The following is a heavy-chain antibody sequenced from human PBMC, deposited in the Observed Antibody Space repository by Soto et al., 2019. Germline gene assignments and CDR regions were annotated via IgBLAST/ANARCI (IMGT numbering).Heavy chain of an antibody. CDR3: AGGLRIASI. CDR2: INHSGNT. CDR1: GGSFSGYY. Sequence: QVQLQQWGAGLLKPSETLSLTCGVYGGSFSGYYWSWIRQPPGKGLEWIGEINHSGNTNYNPSLKSRVTLSVDTSKPQFSLKLTSVTAADTAVYYCAGGLRIASIWGQGTMVTVPS. V-gene: IGHV4-34*01. D-gene: IGHD6-13*01. J-gene: IGHJ3*02.